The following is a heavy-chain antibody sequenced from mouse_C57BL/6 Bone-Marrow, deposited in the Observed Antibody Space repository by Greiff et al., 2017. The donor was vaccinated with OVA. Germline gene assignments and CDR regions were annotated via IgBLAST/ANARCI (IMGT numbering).Heavy chain of an antibody. J-gene: IGHJ3*01. V-gene: IGHV1-5*01. CDR2: IYPGNSDT. D-gene: IGHD3-2*02. Sequence: VQLQQSGTVLARPGASVKMSCKTSGYTFTSYWMHWVKQRPGQCLEWIGAIYPGNSDTSYNQKFKGKAKLTAVTSASTAYMELSSLTNEDSAVYYCTRYSSGPFAYWGQGTLVTVSA. CDR3: TRYSSGPFAY. CDR1: GYTFTSYW.